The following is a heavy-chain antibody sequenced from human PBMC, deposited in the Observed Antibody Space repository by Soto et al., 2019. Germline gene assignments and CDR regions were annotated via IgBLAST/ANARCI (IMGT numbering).Heavy chain of an antibody. CDR2: IYYSGST. CDR3: ARDGRGYSGYDGGLNH. D-gene: IGHD5-12*01. J-gene: IGHJ4*02. CDR1: GGSISSGGYY. V-gene: IGHV4-31*03. Sequence: SETLSLTCTVSGGSISSGGYYWSWIRQHPGKGLEWIGYIYYSGSTYYNPSLKSRVTISVDTSKNQFSLKLSSVTAADTAVYYCARDGRGYSGYDGGLNHWGQGTLVTVS.